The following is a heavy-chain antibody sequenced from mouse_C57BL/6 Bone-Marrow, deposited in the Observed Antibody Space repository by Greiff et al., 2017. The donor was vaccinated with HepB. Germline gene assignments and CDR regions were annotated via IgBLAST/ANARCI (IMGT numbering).Heavy chain of an antibody. J-gene: IGHJ2*01. Sequence: EVQRVESGGGLVQPKGSLKLSCAASGFSFNTYAMNWVRQAPGKGLEWVARIRSKSNNYATYYADSVKDRFTISRDDSESMLYLQMNNLKTEDTAMYYCVSGFYGSTAYWGQGTTLTVSS. CDR2: IRSKSNNYAT. CDR1: GFSFNTYA. D-gene: IGHD1-1*01. CDR3: VSGFYGSTAY. V-gene: IGHV10-1*01.